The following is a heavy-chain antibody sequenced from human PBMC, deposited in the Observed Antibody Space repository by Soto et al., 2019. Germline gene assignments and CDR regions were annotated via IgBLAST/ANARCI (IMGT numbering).Heavy chain of an antibody. CDR3: AKTRGGGSYTNWCCAV. CDR2: IHGDGDYS. J-gene: IGHJ2*01. Sequence: EVQLLDSGGGLVQPGGSLRLSCAASGFMFSCCAMSWVRQAPGKGLEWVSTIHGDGDYSHYTDSVEGRFTIYRDNSSNTMSLQRNSLRVDDTAVYYCAKTRGGGSYTNWCCAVWGRGTLVTVSS. CDR1: GFMFSCCA. D-gene: IGHD2-15*01. V-gene: IGHV3-23*01.